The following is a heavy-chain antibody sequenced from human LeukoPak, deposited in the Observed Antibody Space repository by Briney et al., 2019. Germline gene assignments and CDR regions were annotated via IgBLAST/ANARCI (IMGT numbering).Heavy chain of an antibody. V-gene: IGHV3-53*01. CDR2: IYSDGST. Sequence: PGGSLRLSCAASGFSVSSYYMSWVRRAPGKGLQWVSVIYSDGSTYYADSVKGRFTISRDNAKNTLYLQMNSLRAEDTAVYYCAGLSGSYYGKYWGQGTLVTVSA. CDR3: AGLSGSYYGKY. D-gene: IGHD1-26*01. CDR1: GFSVSSYY. J-gene: IGHJ4*02.